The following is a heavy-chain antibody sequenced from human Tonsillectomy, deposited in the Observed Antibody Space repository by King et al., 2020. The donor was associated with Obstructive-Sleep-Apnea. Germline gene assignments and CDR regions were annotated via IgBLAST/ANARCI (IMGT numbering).Heavy chain of an antibody. V-gene: IGHV3-7*03. CDR2: IKQDGSEK. Sequence: VQLVESGGGLVQPGGSLRLSCAASGFTFSSYWMSWVRQAPGKGLEWVANIKQDGSEKYYVDSVKGRFTISRDNAKNSLYLQMNSLRAEDTAVYYCARDHSSWYVAGVASFGYWGQGTLVTVSS. CDR1: GFTFSSYW. CDR3: ARDHSSWYVAGVASFGY. D-gene: IGHD6-13*01. J-gene: IGHJ4*02.